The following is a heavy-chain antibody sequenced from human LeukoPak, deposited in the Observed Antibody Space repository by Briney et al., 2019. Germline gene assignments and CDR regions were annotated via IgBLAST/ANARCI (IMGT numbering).Heavy chain of an antibody. J-gene: IGHJ5*02. Sequence: SETLSLTCTVSGGSISSYYWSWIRQPAGKGLEWIGRIYTSGSTNFNPSLKSRVTMSVDTSKNQFSLKLSSVTAADTAVYYCARSGLFDTRSNWFDPWGQGTLVTVSS. V-gene: IGHV4-4*07. CDR1: GGSISSYY. CDR2: IYTSGST. CDR3: ARSGLFDTRSNWFDP. D-gene: IGHD3-9*01.